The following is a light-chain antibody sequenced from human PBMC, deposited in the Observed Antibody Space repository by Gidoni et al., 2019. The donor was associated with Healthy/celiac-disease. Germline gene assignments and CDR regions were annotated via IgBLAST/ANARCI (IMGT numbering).Light chain of an antibody. CDR3: QQRSNWPPLFT. Sequence: EIVLTQSPATLSLSPGERATLSCSASQSVSSYLAWYQQKPGQAPRLLIYDASNRATGIPARFSGSGSGTDFTLTSSSLEPEDFAVYYCQQRSNWPPLFTFXPXTKVDIK. CDR2: DAS. V-gene: IGKV3-11*01. J-gene: IGKJ3*01. CDR1: QSVSSY.